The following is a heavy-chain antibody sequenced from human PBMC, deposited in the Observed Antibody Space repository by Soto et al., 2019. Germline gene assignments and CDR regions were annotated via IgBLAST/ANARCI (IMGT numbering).Heavy chain of an antibody. CDR2: IWYDGSNK. D-gene: IGHD6-6*01. J-gene: IGHJ6*03. CDR3: ARVGYSSSSGYYYYYMDV. CDR1: GFTFSSYG. Sequence: PGGSLRLSCAASGFTFSSYGMHWVRQAPDKGLEWVAVIWYDGSNKYYADSVKGRFTISRDNSKNTLYLQMNSLRAEDTAVYYCARVGYSSSSGYYYYYMDVWGKGTTVTVSS. V-gene: IGHV3-33*01.